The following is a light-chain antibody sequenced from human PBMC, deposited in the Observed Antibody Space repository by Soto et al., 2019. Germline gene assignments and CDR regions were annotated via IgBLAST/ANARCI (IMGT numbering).Light chain of an antibody. CDR2: WAS. Sequence: DIVMTQSPDSLAVSLGERATINCKSSQSVLYSSNNKNYLAWYQQKPGQPPKLLIYWASTRESGVPDRFSGSGSGPDFTLTITSLQAEDVAVYYCQQYYSTPPSFFTFGPGTKVEIK. CDR1: QSVLYSSNNKNY. J-gene: IGKJ3*01. V-gene: IGKV4-1*01. CDR3: QQYYSTPPSFFT.